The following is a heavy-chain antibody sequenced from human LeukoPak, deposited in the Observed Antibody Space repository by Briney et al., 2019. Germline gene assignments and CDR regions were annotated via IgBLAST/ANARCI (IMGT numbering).Heavy chain of an antibody. CDR3: VKGGFTYYDD. CDR1: GFTFDYSA. D-gene: IGHD3-22*01. J-gene: IGHJ4*02. V-gene: IGHV3-23*01. CDR2: INTGDIT. Sequence: GGSLRLSCAASGFTFDYSAMTWVRQAPEKGLEWVSTINTGDITFYTNSVKGRFTISRDNSKNALFLQMNSLRAEDTAIYYCVKGGFTYYDDWGQGTLVTVSS.